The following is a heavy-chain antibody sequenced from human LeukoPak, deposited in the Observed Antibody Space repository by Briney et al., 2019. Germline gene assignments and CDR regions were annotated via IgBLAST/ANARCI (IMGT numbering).Heavy chain of an antibody. D-gene: IGHD5-12*01. Sequence: PSETLSLTCTVSGGSISSYYWSWIRQPPGKGLEWIGYIYYSGSTNYNPSLKSRVTISVDTSKNQFSLKLSSVTAADTAVYYCARVGGYSGLLYFDYWGQGTLVTVSS. V-gene: IGHV4-59*01. J-gene: IGHJ4*02. CDR1: GGSISSYY. CDR2: IYYSGST. CDR3: ARVGGYSGLLYFDY.